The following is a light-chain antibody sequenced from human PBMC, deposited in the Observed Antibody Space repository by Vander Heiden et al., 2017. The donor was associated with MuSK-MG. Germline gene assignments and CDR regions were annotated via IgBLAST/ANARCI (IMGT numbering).Light chain of an antibody. CDR2: RNN. J-gene: IGLJ2*01. CDR1: SSNRGSNY. V-gene: IGLV1-47*01. Sequence: SVLTHPPSASGTPGQRFTISCSGRSSNRGSNYVYWYQQLTGTALILLIYRNNQRPSAVPERFSGSKSGTSASLAISGLRAEDDADYYCAAVDDSRSVVFGGGTKLTVL. CDR3: AAVDDSRSVV.